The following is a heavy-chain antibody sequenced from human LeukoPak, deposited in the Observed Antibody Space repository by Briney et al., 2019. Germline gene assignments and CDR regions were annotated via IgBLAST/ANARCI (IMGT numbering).Heavy chain of an antibody. J-gene: IGHJ4*02. Sequence: KAGGSLRLSCAASGFTFSSYSMHWVRQAPGKGLEWVSSITGNSGSMYYADSVKGRFTISRDNAKNTLYLQMNSLRAEDAAVYYCTTDTFGARDSWGQGTLVTVSS. CDR2: ITGNSGSM. CDR3: TTDTFGARDS. CDR1: GFTFSSYS. D-gene: IGHD3-10*01. V-gene: IGHV3-21*01.